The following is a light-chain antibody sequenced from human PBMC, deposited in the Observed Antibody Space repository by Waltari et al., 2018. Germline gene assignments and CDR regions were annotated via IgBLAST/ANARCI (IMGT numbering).Light chain of an antibody. CDR1: QSITITY. CDR3: QQYAILPWT. V-gene: IGKV3-20*01. J-gene: IGKJ1*01. CDR2: GVS. Sequence: EIVLTQSPGTLSLSLGDRATLSCRTSQSITITYLAWYQQKACQAPRIRVYGVSGRATGIPDRFRGSGSGTDFTLTISGLESEDFAVYYCQQYAILPWTFGQGTKVEIK.